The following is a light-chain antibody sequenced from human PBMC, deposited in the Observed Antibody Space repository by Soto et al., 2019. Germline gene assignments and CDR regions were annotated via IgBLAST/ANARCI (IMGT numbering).Light chain of an antibody. V-gene: IGLV1-40*01. CDR3: QSSDSSLSGWV. J-gene: IGLJ3*02. CDR1: SSNIGAGYN. Sequence: QSVLTQPPSVSGAPGQRVTISCTGGSSNIGAGYNVHWYQQLPGTAPKLLIFDNNNRPSGVPDRFSGSKSGTSASLAITGLQAGDEADYYCQSSDSSLSGWVFGGGTKLTVL. CDR2: DNN.